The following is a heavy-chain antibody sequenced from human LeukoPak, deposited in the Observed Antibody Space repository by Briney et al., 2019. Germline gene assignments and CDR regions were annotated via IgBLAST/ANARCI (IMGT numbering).Heavy chain of an antibody. D-gene: IGHD2-2*01. CDR2: IYYSGST. Sequence: SETLSLTCTVSGGSISSSSYYWGWIRQPPGKGLEWIGSIYYSGSTYYNPSLKSRVTISVDTSKNQFSLKLSSVTAADTAVYYCARLQQIATDIVVVPAALPGAFDIWGQGTMVTVSS. V-gene: IGHV4-39*01. CDR3: ARLQQIATDIVVVPAALPGAFDI. J-gene: IGHJ3*02. CDR1: GGSISSSSYY.